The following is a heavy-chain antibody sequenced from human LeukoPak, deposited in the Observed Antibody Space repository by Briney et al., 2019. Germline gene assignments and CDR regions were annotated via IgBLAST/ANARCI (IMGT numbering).Heavy chain of an antibody. J-gene: IGHJ4*02. Sequence: SETLSLTCTVSGGSISSSNYYWGWVRQPQGKGLEWIGYIFNSGSTYYNPSLKSRVTILVDTSKNQFSLKLSSVTAADTAVYYCARGQIIGGQTHYFDYWGQGTLVTVSS. CDR3: ARGQIIGGQTHYFDY. V-gene: IGHV4-39*07. CDR1: GGSISSSNYY. CDR2: IFNSGST.